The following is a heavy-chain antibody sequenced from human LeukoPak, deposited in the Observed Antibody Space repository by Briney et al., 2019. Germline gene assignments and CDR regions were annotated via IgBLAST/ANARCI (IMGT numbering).Heavy chain of an antibody. CDR1: GFTFSSYA. CDR2: ISYDGSNK. CDR3: ATSTLAAARTFGYSFDY. D-gene: IGHD6-13*01. V-gene: IGHV3-30-3*01. Sequence: GGSLRLSCAASGFTFSSYAIPWVRQAPGKGLEWVAVISYDGSNKYYADSVKGRFTISRDNSKNTLNLQMDSLRAEDTAVYYCATSTLAAARTFGYSFDYWGQGTLVTVSS. J-gene: IGHJ4*02.